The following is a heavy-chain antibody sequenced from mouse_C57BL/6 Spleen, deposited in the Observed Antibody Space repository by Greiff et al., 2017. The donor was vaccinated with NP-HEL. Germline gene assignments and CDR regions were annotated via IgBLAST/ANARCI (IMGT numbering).Heavy chain of an antibody. CDR2: IDPNSGGT. J-gene: IGHJ1*03. CDR3: ARGDDASSGYFDV. Sequence: QQSCKASGYTFTSYWMHWVKQRPGRGLEWIGRIDPNSGGTKYNEKFKSKATLTVDKPSSTAYMQLSSLTSEDSAVYYCARGDDASSGYFDVWGTGTTVTVSS. V-gene: IGHV1-72*01. D-gene: IGHD1-1*01. CDR1: GYTFTSYW.